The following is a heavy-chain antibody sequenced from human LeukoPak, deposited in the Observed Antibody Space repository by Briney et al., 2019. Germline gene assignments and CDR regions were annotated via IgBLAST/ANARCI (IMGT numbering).Heavy chain of an antibody. CDR3: ARVVATKDYYYYYMDV. Sequence: SETLSLTCTVSGGSISSYYWSWIRQPAGKGLEWIGRIYTSGSTNYNPSLKSRVTMSVDTSKNQFSLKLSSVTAADTAVYYCARVVATKDYYYYYMDVWGKGTTVTVSS. J-gene: IGHJ6*03. V-gene: IGHV4-4*07. D-gene: IGHD5-12*01. CDR1: GGSISSYY. CDR2: IYTSGST.